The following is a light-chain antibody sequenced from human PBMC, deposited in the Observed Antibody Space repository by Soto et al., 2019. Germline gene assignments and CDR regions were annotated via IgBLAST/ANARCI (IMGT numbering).Light chain of an antibody. J-gene: IGLJ1*01. CDR1: SSNIGAGYD. V-gene: IGLV1-40*01. Sequence: QPVLTQPRSVSGAPGQRVTISCAGSSSNIGAGYDVHWYQQLPGIAPKLLIFGNTNRPSGVPDRFSGSKSGTSASLAITGLQAEDEAEYYCQSYDSSLSGYVFGTGTKLTVL. CDR3: QSYDSSLSGYV. CDR2: GNT.